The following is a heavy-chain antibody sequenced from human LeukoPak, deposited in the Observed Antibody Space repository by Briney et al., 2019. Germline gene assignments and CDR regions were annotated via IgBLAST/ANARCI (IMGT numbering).Heavy chain of an antibody. CDR2: IPYDGSNK. V-gene: IGHV3-30*18. CDR1: GFTFSRYG. Sequence: PGGSLRLSCAASGFTFSRYGMHWVRQAPGKGLEWVATIPYDGSNKYYADSVKGRFTISRDNSKNTLNLQMNSLRPEDTAVYYCAKGRVGATTPFGYWGQGTLVTVSS. CDR3: AKGRVGATTPFGY. J-gene: IGHJ4*02. D-gene: IGHD1-26*01.